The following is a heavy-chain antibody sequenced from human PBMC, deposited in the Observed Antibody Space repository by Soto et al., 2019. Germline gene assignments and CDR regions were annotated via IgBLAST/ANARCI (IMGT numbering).Heavy chain of an antibody. CDR1: GGSLSGYY. D-gene: IGHD6-13*01. Sequence: SETLSLTCAVYGGSLSGYYWSWIRQPPGKGLEWIGEINHSGSTNYNPSLKSRVTISVDTSRNQFSLKLTSVTAADTAVYFCARPTSGVEPAAFDIWGQGTMVTVSS. CDR3: ARPTSGVEPAAFDI. CDR2: INHSGST. J-gene: IGHJ3*02. V-gene: IGHV4-34*01.